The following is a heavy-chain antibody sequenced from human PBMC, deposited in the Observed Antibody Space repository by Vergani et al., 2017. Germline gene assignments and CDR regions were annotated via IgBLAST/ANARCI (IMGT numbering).Heavy chain of an antibody. J-gene: IGHJ4*02. CDR3: ARGGSGGPNPFDY. Sequence: QIQLVQSGAEVKKPGASVKVSCKASGYTFTSYAMHWVRQAPGQRLEWMGWINAGNGNTKYSQKFQGRVTITRDTSASTAYMELSSLRSEDTAVYYCARGGSGGPNPFDYWGQGTLVTVSS. D-gene: IGHD3-16*01. V-gene: IGHV1-3*01. CDR1: GYTFTSYA. CDR2: INAGNGNT.